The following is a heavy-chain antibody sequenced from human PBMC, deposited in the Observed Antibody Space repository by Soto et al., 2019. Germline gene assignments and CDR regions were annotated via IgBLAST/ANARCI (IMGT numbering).Heavy chain of an antibody. V-gene: IGHV3-7*05. CDR1: GGSFSGYY. D-gene: IGHD3-22*01. CDR2: IKQDGSEK. Sequence: PSETLSLTCAVYGGSFSGYYWSWVRQAPGKGLEWVANIKQDGSEKYYVDSVKGRFTISRDNAKNSLYLQMNSLRAEDTAVYYCARGMYYYDSSGYYKEDDAFDIWGQGTMVTVSS. J-gene: IGHJ3*02. CDR3: ARGMYYYDSSGYYKEDDAFDI.